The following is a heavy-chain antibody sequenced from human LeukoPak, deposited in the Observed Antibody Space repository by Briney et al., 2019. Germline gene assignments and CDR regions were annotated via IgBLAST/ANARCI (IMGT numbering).Heavy chain of an antibody. Sequence: SETLSLTCTVSGGSISSSSYYWGWIRQPPGKGLEWIGSIYYSGGTYYNPSLKSRVTISVDTSKNQFSLKLSSVTAADTAVYYCARDGGVRGFRVLRAFDIWGQGTMVTVSS. D-gene: IGHD3-10*01. J-gene: IGHJ3*02. V-gene: IGHV4-39*07. CDR1: GGSISSSSYY. CDR3: ARDGGVRGFRVLRAFDI. CDR2: IYYSGGT.